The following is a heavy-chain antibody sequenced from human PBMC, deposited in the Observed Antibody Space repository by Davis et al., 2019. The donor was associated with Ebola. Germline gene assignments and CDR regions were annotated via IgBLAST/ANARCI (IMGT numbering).Heavy chain of an antibody. D-gene: IGHD2-15*01. J-gene: IGHJ6*02. CDR1: GFTFSAYY. CDR2: IYSGGST. V-gene: IGHV3-66*01. Sequence: GGSLRLSCAASGFTFSAYYMSWVRQAPGKGLEWVSVIYSGGSTYYENPVKGRFTISRDNSKNTLYLQMNSLRAEDTAVYYCGSRYCSGGSCYYYYYGMDVWGQGTTVTVSS. CDR3: GSRYCSGGSCYYYYYGMDV.